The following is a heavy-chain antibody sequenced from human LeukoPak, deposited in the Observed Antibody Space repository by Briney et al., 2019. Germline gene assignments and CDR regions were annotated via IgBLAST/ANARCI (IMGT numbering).Heavy chain of an antibody. D-gene: IGHD3-3*02. V-gene: IGHV3-23*01. J-gene: IGHJ4*02. CDR3: AKPFNPSPFSHFDY. CDR1: GFSFSSYA. Sequence: GGSLRLSCAASGFSFSSYAMSWVRQAPGKGLEWVSAISGSGGSTYYADSVKGRFTISRDNSKNTLYLQMNSLRAEDTAVYYCAKPFNPSPFSHFDYWGQGTLVTVSS. CDR2: ISGSGGST.